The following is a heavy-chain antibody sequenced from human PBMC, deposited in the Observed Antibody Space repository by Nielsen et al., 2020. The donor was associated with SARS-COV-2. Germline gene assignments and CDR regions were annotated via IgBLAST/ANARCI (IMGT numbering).Heavy chain of an antibody. D-gene: IGHD2-15*01. CDR3: AKIGYCSGGSCYSAYFDY. V-gene: IGHV3-23*01. Sequence: GGSLRLSCSASGFAFSNFAMNWVRQAPGKGLEWVSTISGSGGSTFYVGSVKGRFTISRDNSKNTLYLQMNSLRAEDTAVYYCAKIGYCSGGSCYSAYFDYWGQGTLVTVSS. J-gene: IGHJ4*02. CDR2: ISGSGGST. CDR1: GFAFSNFA.